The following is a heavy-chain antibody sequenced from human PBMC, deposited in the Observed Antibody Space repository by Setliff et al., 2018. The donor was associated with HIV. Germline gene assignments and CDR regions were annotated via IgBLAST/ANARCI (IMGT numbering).Heavy chain of an antibody. V-gene: IGHV4-34*01. D-gene: IGHD4-17*01. CDR3: ASFFVTTVTNQDY. J-gene: IGHJ4*02. CDR1: GAPFNGYY. Sequence: SETLSLTCAVYGAPFNGYYWAWIRQPPGKGLEWIGELSPSGTTRSNPSLQSRVTISLDTSNNQFSLKLTSVTAADTAMYYCASFFVTTVTNQDYWGQGTPVTVSS. CDR2: LSPSGTT.